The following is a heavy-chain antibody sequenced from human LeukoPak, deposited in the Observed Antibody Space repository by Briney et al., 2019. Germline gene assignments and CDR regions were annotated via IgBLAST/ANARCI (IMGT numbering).Heavy chain of an antibody. D-gene: IGHD3-9*01. CDR2: FDPEDGET. CDR1: GYTLTELS. J-gene: IGHJ4*02. CDR3: ARGKKWIRYFDKYYFDY. Sequence: ASVKVSCKVSGYTLTELSMHWVRQAPGKELEWMGGFDPEDGETIYAQKFQGRVTMTRDTSTSTVYMELSSLRSEDTAVYYCARGKKWIRYFDKYYFDYWGQGTLVTVSS. V-gene: IGHV1-24*01.